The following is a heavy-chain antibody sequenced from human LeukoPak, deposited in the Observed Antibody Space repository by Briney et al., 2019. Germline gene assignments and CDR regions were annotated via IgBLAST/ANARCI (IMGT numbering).Heavy chain of an antibody. CDR2: IYTSGST. J-gene: IGHJ3*02. CDR1: GGSISSYY. D-gene: IGHD3-22*01. CDR3: ARGFDSSGYYSDAFDI. Sequence: SETLSLTCTVSGGSISSYYWSWIRQPAGKGLEWIGRIYTSGSTNYNPSLKSRVTISVDTSKNQFSLKLSSVTAADTAVYYCARGFDSSGYYSDAFDIWGQGTMVTVSS. V-gene: IGHV4-4*07.